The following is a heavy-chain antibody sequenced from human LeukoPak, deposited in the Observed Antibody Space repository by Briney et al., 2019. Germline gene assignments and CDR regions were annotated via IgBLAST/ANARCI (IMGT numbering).Heavy chain of an antibody. J-gene: IGHJ4*02. Sequence: PGGSLRLSCAASGFTFSSYAMSWVRQAPGKGLEWVSAISGSGGSTYYADSVKGRFTISRDNSKNTLYLQMNSLRAEDTAVYYCAKGAPGDIVVVPAATTDFDYWGQGTLVTVSS. D-gene: IGHD2-2*01. V-gene: IGHV3-23*01. CDR1: GFTFSSYA. CDR2: ISGSGGST. CDR3: AKGAPGDIVVVPAATTDFDY.